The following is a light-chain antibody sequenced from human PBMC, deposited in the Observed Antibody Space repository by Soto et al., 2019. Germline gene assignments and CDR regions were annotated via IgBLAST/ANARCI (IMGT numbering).Light chain of an antibody. CDR1: QSVTSNY. J-gene: IGKJ5*01. V-gene: IGKV3-20*01. CDR3: QQYGSTPSIT. Sequence: EIVLTQSPGTLSLSPGERATLSCRASQSVTSNYLAWYQLKPGQAPSLLIYAASNAATGIPDRFSGSGSGTDFTLSICRLEPEDFALYYCQQYGSTPSITFGQGTRLEIK. CDR2: AAS.